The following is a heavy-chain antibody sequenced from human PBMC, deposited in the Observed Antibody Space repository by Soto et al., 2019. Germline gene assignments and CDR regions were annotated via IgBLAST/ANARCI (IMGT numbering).Heavy chain of an antibody. CDR2: IYHGGGT. CDR3: ARGSWSARFDH. V-gene: IGHV4-34*01. CDR1: GETFGSYYY. J-gene: IGHJ4*02. Sequence: SETLCLTCAVDGETFGSYYYWTWIRQPPGKGLEWIGEIYHGGGTNYNPSLKSRVTISEDASKNQFSLKLNSVTAADTAIYYCARGSWSARFDHWTQGSLVTVSS.